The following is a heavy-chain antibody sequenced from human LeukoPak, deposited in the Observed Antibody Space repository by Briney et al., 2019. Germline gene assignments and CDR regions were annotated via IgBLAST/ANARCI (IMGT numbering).Heavy chain of an antibody. D-gene: IGHD3-22*01. CDR1: GFIFSQYS. J-gene: IGHJ6*02. CDR3: ARAERSSGYYGTLDLYYYYYGMDV. CDR2: IRSSSET. V-gene: IGHV3-48*02. Sequence: GGSLRLSCAASGFIFSQYSMNWVRQAPGKGLEWVSHIRSSSETFYADSVKGRFTISRDNAKNSLYLQMNSLRDEDTAVYYCARAERSSGYYGTLDLYYYYYGMDVWGQGTTVTVSS.